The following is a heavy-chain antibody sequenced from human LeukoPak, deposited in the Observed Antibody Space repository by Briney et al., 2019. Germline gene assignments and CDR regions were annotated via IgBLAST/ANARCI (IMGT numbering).Heavy chain of an antibody. CDR3: ARDREVIAARPEGWFDP. J-gene: IGHJ5*02. CDR2: IYTSGST. V-gene: IGHV4-4*07. D-gene: IGHD6-6*01. Sequence: SETLSLTCTVSGGSISSYYWSWIRQPAGKGLEWIGRIYTSGSTNYNPSLKSRVTISVDKSKSQFSLKLSSVTAADTAVYYCARDREVIAARPEGWFDPWGQGTLVTVSS. CDR1: GGSISSYY.